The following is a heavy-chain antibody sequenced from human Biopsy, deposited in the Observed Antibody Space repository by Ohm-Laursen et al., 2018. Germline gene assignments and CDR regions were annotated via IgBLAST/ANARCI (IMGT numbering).Heavy chain of an antibody. CDR3: ARDRMTDVFGGPTRTDVFDS. V-gene: IGHV1-2*02. CDR2: VNPNSGAA. Sequence: ASVKVSCKSSGYTFNDYYIHWVRQSPGQGLEWMGWVNPNSGAANSAEKFRGRVTLTRDTSISAVYIELRRLKSDDAAVYFCARDRMTDVFGGPTRTDVFDSWGQGTPVTVSS. CDR1: GYTFNDYY. J-gene: IGHJ4*02. D-gene: IGHD3-10*01.